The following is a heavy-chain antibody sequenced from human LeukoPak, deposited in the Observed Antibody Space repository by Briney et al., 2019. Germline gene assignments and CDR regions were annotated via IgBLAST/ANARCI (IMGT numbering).Heavy chain of an antibody. D-gene: IGHD3-10*01. J-gene: IGHJ4*02. CDR3: AKDNSYYGSGSYYDY. V-gene: IGHV3-9*01. CDR1: GFTFDDYA. Sequence: GGSLRLSCAPSGFTFDDYAMHWVRQAPGKGLELVSGISWNSGSIGYADSVKGRFTISRDNAKHSLYLQMNSLRAEDTALYYCAKDNSYYGSGSYYDYWGQPTLVTVSS. CDR2: ISWNSGSI.